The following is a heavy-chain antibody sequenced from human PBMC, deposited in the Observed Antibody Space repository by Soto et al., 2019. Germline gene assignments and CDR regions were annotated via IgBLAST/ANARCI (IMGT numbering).Heavy chain of an antibody. Sequence: QVQLQESGPGLVKPSQTLSLTCTVSGGSISSGGYYWSRIRQHPGKGLEWIGYIYYSGSTYYNPSLKSRVTISVDTSKNQFSLKLSSVTAADTAVYYCARAEGQGIVGATTLDYWGQGTLVTVSS. CDR3: ARAEGQGIVGATTLDY. CDR2: IYYSGST. CDR1: GGSISSGGYY. D-gene: IGHD1-26*01. V-gene: IGHV4-31*03. J-gene: IGHJ4*02.